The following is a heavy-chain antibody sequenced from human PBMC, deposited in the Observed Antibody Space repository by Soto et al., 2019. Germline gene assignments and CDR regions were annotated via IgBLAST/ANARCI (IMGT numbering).Heavy chain of an antibody. CDR2: IFYLGSS. V-gene: IGHV4-39*07. Sequence: PSETLSLTCTVSGDSIISSDFYWGWVRQPPGKGLEWIGSIFYLGSSYYNPSLKSRVTLLVDTSKNQFYLKLSSVTAADTAVYYCARGGKYSSNWYRFDYWGQGTLVTVSS. CDR3: ARGGKYSSNWYRFDY. CDR1: GDSIISSDFY. D-gene: IGHD6-13*01. J-gene: IGHJ4*02.